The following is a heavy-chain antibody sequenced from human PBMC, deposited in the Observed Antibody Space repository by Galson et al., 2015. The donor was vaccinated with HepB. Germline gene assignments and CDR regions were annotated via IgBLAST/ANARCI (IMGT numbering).Heavy chain of an antibody. J-gene: IGHJ2*01. Sequence: LPCAVYGRSFSGYYWSWIRQPPGKGLEWIGEINHSGSTNYSPSLKSRVTISVDTSKNQFSLKLSSVTAADTAVYYCARDGPGSLWRYFDLWGRGTLVTVSS. CDR1: GRSFSGYY. D-gene: IGHD3-3*01. CDR3: ARDGPGSLWRYFDL. CDR2: INHSGST. V-gene: IGHV4-34*01.